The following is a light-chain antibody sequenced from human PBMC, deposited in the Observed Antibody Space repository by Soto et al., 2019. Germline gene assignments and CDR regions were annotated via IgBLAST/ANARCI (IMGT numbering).Light chain of an antibody. V-gene: IGKV3-11*01. CDR1: QSVSSY. CDR2: DAS. Sequence: EIVLTQSPGTLSLSPGERATLSCRSSQSVSSYLAWYQQKPGQAPRLLIYDASNRATGIPARFSGSGSGTDFTLTISRLEPEDFAVYYCQQFSSYPLTFGGGTKV. CDR3: QQFSSYPLT. J-gene: IGKJ4*01.